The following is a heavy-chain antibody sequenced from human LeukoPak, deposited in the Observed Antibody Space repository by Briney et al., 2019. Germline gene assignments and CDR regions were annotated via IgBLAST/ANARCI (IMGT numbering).Heavy chain of an antibody. CDR2: ISYDGSNK. CDR3: AEPNQEYQLLDAFDI. Sequence: GGSLRLSCAASGFTFSSYGMHWVRQAPGKGLEWVAVISYDGSNKYYADSVKGRFTISRDNSKNTLYLQMNSLRAEDTAVYYCAEPNQEYQLLDAFDIWGQGTMVTVSS. J-gene: IGHJ3*02. V-gene: IGHV3-30*18. D-gene: IGHD2-2*01. CDR1: GFTFSSYG.